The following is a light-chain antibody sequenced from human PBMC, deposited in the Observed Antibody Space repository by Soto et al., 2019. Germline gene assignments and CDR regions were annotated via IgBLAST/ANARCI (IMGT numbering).Light chain of an antibody. V-gene: IGKV3-15*01. J-gene: IGKJ2*01. Sequence: EIVMTQSPATRSVSPGERATLSGRDSQSVSSNLAWYQQKPGQAPRLLIYGASTRATGIPARFSGSGSGTEFTLTISSLQSEDFAVYYCQQYNNWPLTFGQGTKLEIK. CDR1: QSVSSN. CDR2: GAS. CDR3: QQYNNWPLT.